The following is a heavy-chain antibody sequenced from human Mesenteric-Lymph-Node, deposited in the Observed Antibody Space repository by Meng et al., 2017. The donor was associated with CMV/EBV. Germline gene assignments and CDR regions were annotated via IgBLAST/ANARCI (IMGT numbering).Heavy chain of an antibody. CDR2: ISGSGGST. J-gene: IGHJ4*02. D-gene: IGHD6-13*01. Sequence: LSLTCAASGFTFSSYAMGWVRQAPGKGLEWVSAISGSGGSTYYADSVKGRFTISRDNSKNTLYLQMNSLRAEDTAVYYCAKGGVYSSTWGDYWGQGTLVTVSS. V-gene: IGHV3-23*01. CDR3: AKGGVYSSTWGDY. CDR1: GFTFSSYA.